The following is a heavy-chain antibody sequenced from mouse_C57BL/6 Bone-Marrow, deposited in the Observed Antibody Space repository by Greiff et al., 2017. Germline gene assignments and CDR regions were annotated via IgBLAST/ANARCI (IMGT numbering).Heavy chain of an antibody. D-gene: IGHD1-1*01. CDR2: ISSGGDYI. J-gene: IGHJ4*01. Sequence: EVKLMESGEGLVKPGGSLKLSCAASGFTFSSYAMSWVRQTPEKRLEWVAYISSGGDYIYYADTVKGRFTISRDNARNTLYLQMSSLKSEDTAMYYSTRGAYYASFYYYAMDYRGEEASVTASS. V-gene: IGHV5-9-1*02. CDR3: TRGAYYASFYYYAMDY. CDR1: GFTFSSYA.